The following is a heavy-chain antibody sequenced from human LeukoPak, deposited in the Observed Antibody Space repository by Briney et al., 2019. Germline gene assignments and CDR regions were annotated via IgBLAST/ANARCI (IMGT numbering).Heavy chain of an antibody. CDR2: IIPILGIA. CDR3: ARDRGPGYSSSSPFDY. V-gene: IGHV1-69*04. D-gene: IGHD6-6*01. J-gene: IGHJ4*02. CDR1: GGTFSSYA. Sequence: GASVKVSCKASGGTFSSYAISWVRQAPGQGLEWMGRIIPILGIANYAQKLQGRVTITADKSTSTAYMELSSLRSEDTAVYYCARDRGPGYSSSSPFDYWGQGTLVTVSS.